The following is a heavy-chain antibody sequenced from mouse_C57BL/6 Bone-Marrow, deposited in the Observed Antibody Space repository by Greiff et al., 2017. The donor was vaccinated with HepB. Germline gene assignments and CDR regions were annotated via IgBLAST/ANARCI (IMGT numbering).Heavy chain of an antibody. J-gene: IGHJ1*03. CDR1: GYTFTSYW. CDR3: AFITTVVDYGYFDV. V-gene: IGHV1-50*01. CDR2: IDPSDCYT. Sequence: QVQLQQPGAELVKPGASVKLSCKASGYTFTSYWMQWVKQRPGQGLEWIGEIDPSDCYTNYNQKFKGKATLTVDTSSSTAYRQLSSLTSEDSAVYYCAFITTVVDYGYFDVWGTGTTVTVSS. D-gene: IGHD1-1*01.